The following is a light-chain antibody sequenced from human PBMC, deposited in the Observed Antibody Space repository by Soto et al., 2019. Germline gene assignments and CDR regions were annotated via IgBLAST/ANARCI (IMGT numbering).Light chain of an antibody. J-gene: IGKJ4*01. CDR3: QQRSNWPST. CDR1: QSVSSY. CDR2: DAS. V-gene: IGKV3-11*01. Sequence: EIVLTQSPATLSLSPGERAALSCRASQSVSSYLTWYQQKPGQAPRLIIYDASKRATGIPARFSGSGSGTDFTLTISSLEPEDFAVYFCQQRSNWPSTFGGGTKVEI.